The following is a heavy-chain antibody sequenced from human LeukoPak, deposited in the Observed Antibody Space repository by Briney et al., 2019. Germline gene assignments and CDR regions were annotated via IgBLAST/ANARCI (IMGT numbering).Heavy chain of an antibody. CDR3: ARRNYFGNWFDP. J-gene: IGHJ5*02. D-gene: IGHD1-7*01. V-gene: IGHV4-31*03. CDR2: IYYSGST. CDR1: GGSISSGGYY. Sequence: PSETLSLTCTVSGGSISSGGYYWSWIRQHPGKGLEWIGYIYYSGSTNYNPSLKSRVTISVDTSKNQFSLKLSSVTAADTAVYYCARRNYFGNWFDPWGQGTLVTVSS.